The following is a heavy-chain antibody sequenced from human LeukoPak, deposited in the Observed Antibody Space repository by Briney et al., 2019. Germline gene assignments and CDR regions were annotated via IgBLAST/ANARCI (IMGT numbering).Heavy chain of an antibody. D-gene: IGHD4-17*01. Sequence: SETLSLTCTVSGGSISSYYWGWIRQPPGKGLEWIGYIYYSGSTNYNPSLKSRVTISVDTSKNQFSLKLSSVTAADTAVYYCASGIGFDYGDFYFDYWGQGTLVTVSS. CDR2: IYYSGST. V-gene: IGHV4-59*01. J-gene: IGHJ4*02. CDR1: GGSISSYY. CDR3: ASGIGFDYGDFYFDY.